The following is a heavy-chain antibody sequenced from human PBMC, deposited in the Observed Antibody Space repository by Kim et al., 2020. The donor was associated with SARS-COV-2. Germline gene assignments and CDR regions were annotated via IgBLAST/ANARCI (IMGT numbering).Heavy chain of an antibody. CDR2: INHSGST. D-gene: IGHD3-22*01. CDR1: GGSFSGYY. CDR3: ARSIGLGSSGQYYFDY. Sequence: SETLSLTCAVYGGSFSGYYWSWIRQPPGKGLEWIGEINHSGSTNYNPSLKSRVTISVDTSKNQFSLKLSSVTAADTAVYYCARSIGLGSSGQYYFDYWG. V-gene: IGHV4-34*01. J-gene: IGHJ4*01.